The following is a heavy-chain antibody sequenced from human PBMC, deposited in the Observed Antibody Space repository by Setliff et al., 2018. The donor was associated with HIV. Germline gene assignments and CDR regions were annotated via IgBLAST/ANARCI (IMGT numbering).Heavy chain of an antibody. CDR3: ARGHPLYSGSYYGDY. CDR1: GGSFSGYY. J-gene: IGHJ4*02. D-gene: IGHD1-26*01. V-gene: IGHV4-34*01. Sequence: ASETLSLTCAVYGGSFSGYYWSWIRQPPGKGLEWTGEINHSASTNYNPSLKSRVSISIDTSKNQFSVKLSSVTAADTAVYYCARGHPLYSGSYYGDYWGQGTLVTVSS. CDR2: INHSAST.